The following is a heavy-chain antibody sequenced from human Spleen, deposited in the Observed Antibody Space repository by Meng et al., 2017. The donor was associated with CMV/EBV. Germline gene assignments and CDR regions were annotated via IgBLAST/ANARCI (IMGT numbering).Heavy chain of an antibody. CDR1: GFTFSSYW. D-gene: IGHD2-2*01. J-gene: IGHJ4*02. Sequence: GGSLRLSCAASGFTFSSYWMSWVRQAPGKGLEWVANIKQDGSDIYYVDSVEGRFTISRDNAENSLYLQMNSLRAEDTAVYYCARASGGYCSTTICYGYDDYWGQGTLVTVSS. CDR2: IKQDGSDI. CDR3: ARASGGYCSTTICYGYDDY. V-gene: IGHV3-7*01.